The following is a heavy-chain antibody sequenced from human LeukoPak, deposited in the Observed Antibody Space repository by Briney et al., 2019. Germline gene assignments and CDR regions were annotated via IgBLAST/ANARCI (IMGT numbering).Heavy chain of an antibody. D-gene: IGHD2-15*01. Sequence: GGSLRLSCAASGFTFDYYWMTWVRQAQGKGLEWLANIKESGSEKYYVDSVKGRFTISRDNAKNSLYLQMNSLREDTAVYYCARGWGERGKCRGGTCNNPQFDYWGRGTLVTVSS. CDR1: GFTFDYYW. CDR3: ARGWGERGKCRGGTCNNPQFDY. CDR2: IKESGSEK. J-gene: IGHJ4*02. V-gene: IGHV3-7*01.